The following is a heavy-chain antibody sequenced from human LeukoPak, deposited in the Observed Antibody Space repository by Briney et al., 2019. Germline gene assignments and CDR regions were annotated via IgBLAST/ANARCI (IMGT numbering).Heavy chain of an antibody. CDR1: GFTFDDYG. CDR3: AKEKVANRDAFDY. D-gene: IGHD1-14*01. J-gene: IGHJ4*02. Sequence: PGGSLRLSCATSGFTFDDYGMAWVRQAPGKGREWVSGINWDGDNISYRDSVKGRFTISRDSARKSVYLQMNSLRDEDTALYYCAKEKVANRDAFDYWGRGTLVTVSS. CDR2: INWDGDNI. V-gene: IGHV3-20*04.